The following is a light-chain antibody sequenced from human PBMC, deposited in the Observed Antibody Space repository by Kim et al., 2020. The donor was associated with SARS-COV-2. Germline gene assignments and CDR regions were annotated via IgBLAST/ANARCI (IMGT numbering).Light chain of an antibody. CDR2: YDS. CDR3: QVWDGRSDQWV. J-gene: IGLJ3*02. Sequence: SYELTQPPSESVAPGKTARITCGGNNIGSKSVHWYQQKPGQAPVLVIYYDSDRPSGIPERFSGSNSGNTATLTISRVEAGDEADYYFQVWDGRSDQWVFG. CDR1: NIGSKS. V-gene: IGLV3-21*04.